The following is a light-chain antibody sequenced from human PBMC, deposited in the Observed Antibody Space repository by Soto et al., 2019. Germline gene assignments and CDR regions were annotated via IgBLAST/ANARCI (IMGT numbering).Light chain of an antibody. V-gene: IGKV3-11*01. CDR3: QERADWPIT. CDR1: QNVGNY. Sequence: EIVLTQSPDTLSLFPKERATPSCRASQNVGNYLAWYQEKPGQAARLLISDSSNRATGIPARFSGSGSGTDFTLTISGLEPDDFALYFCQERADWPITFGPGSKVDIK. J-gene: IGKJ3*01. CDR2: DSS.